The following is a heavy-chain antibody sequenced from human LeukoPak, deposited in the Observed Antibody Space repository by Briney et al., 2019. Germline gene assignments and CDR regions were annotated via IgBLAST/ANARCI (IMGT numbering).Heavy chain of an antibody. CDR2: ISSNSGIK. J-gene: IGHJ4*02. CDR3: ASGLDY. Sequence: GGSLRLSCGGSGFTFKSFSMHWVRQAPGKGLEWVSDISSNSGIKSYADSVKGRFTISRDNAKNSLYLQMNSLRAEDTAVYYCASGLDYWGQGTLVTVSS. CDR1: GFTFKSFS. V-gene: IGHV3-48*01.